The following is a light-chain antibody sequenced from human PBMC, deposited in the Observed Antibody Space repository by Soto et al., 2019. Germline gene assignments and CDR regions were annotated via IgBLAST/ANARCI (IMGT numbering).Light chain of an antibody. CDR2: GIA. J-gene: IGLJ1*01. Sequence: QSVLTQPASVSGSPGQSITISCTGTSSDIGGYNSVSWYQQHPGKAPKLLIYGIANRPSGVSARFSGSKSASTASLTISGLQAEDEADYYCCSYAHGSIYVFGTGTKGT. CDR3: CSYAHGSIYV. CDR1: SSDIGGYNS. V-gene: IGLV2-14*01.